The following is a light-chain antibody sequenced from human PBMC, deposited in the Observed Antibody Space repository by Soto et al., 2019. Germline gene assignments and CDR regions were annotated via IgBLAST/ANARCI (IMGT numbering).Light chain of an antibody. J-gene: IGKJ4*01. Sequence: DIQMTKSPSTLSASVGDRVTITCRASQNINTWVAWYQQKPGHAPKLLMYHASSLEIGVASRFSGSGSGTEFTLSISSLQPDECATYFCQQDQSFSTFAGGTKVEVK. V-gene: IGKV1-5*01. CDR2: HAS. CDR1: QNINTW. CDR3: QQDQSFST.